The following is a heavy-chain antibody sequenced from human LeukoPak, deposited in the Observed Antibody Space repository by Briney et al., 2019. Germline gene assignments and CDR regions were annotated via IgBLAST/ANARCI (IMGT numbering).Heavy chain of an antibody. CDR2: IRTDGTIT. D-gene: IGHD1-26*01. Sequence: PGGSLRLSCAASGFTFSSYWMHWVRQAPGKGLVWVSRIRTDGTITTYADSVKGRFSISRDNAKNTLYLQVNSLRAEDTAVYYCAKDKVGATDYWGQGTLVTVSS. J-gene: IGHJ4*02. CDR3: AKDKVGATDY. V-gene: IGHV3-74*01. CDR1: GFTFSSYW.